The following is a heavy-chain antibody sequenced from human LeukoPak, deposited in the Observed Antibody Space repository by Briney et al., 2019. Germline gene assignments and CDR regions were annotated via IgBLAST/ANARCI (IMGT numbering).Heavy chain of an antibody. Sequence: GGSLRLSCAASGFTFDDYGMNWVRQAPGKGLEWVSGINWNGGSTGYADSVKGRFTISRDNAKNSLYLQMNSLRAEDTALYYCARVGYYDFWSGYSYYDYYMDVWGKGATVTVSS. CDR1: GFTFDDYG. D-gene: IGHD3-3*01. CDR2: INWNGGST. V-gene: IGHV3-20*04. J-gene: IGHJ6*03. CDR3: ARVGYYDFWSGYSYYDYYMDV.